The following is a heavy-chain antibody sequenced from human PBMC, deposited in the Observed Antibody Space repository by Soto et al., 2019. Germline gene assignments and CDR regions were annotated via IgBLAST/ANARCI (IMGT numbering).Heavy chain of an antibody. CDR3: ARDSPPPDY. CDR1: GYTFTSYG. CDR2: ISAYNGNT. V-gene: IGHV1-18*01. Sequence: QVQLVQSGAEVKKPGASVKVSCKASGYTFTSYGISWVRQARGQGLEWMGWISAYNGNTKYAQKLQGRVTMTTDTPTTTASMELRSPRSDDTAVYYCARDSPPPDYWGQGTLVTVSS. J-gene: IGHJ4*02.